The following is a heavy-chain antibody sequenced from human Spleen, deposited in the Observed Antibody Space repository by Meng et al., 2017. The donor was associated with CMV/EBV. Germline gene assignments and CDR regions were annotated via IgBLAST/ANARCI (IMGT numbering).Heavy chain of an antibody. V-gene: IGHV3-21*03. Sequence: GESLKISCVGSGFTFSDYSINWVRQAPGKGPEWLSSISNSGKDIFYAASVKGRFTISRDNAKNSVFLQMNNLHADDTAVYYCARDPNLTDRGWLDPWGQGTLVTVSS. D-gene: IGHD1-20*01. CDR3: ARDPNLTDRGWLDP. CDR1: GFTFSDYS. J-gene: IGHJ5*02. CDR2: ISNSGKDI.